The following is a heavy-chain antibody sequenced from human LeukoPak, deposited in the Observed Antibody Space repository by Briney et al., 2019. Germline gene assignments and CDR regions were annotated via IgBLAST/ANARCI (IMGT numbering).Heavy chain of an antibody. J-gene: IGHJ4*02. CDR2: INPDGSGK. CDR1: GFSLSNYW. V-gene: IGHV3-7*01. CDR3: ARGGHRQKEF. D-gene: IGHD3-10*01. Sequence: GGSLRLSCAASGFSLSNYWMTWVRQSPGKGLERVAIINPDGSGKYSVDSVKGRFTISRDNAKNSLYLRMSSLRAEDTAVYYCARGGHRQKEFWGQGTLVTVSS.